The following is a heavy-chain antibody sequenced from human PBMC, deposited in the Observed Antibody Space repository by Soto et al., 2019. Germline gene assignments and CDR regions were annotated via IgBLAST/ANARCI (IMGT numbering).Heavy chain of an antibody. CDR3: ARAGYSSSWVPAWYYYYGMDV. CDR1: GVTFNRQD. Sequence: ASVKVSCKASGVTFNRQDMRWVRQAPGQGLEWMGGISAYNGTTNYAQKLQGRVTMTTDTSTSTAYMELRSLRYDDTAVYYCARAGYSSSWVPAWYYYYGMDVWGQGTTVTVSS. J-gene: IGHJ6*02. CDR2: ISAYNGTT. D-gene: IGHD6-13*01. V-gene: IGHV1-18*01.